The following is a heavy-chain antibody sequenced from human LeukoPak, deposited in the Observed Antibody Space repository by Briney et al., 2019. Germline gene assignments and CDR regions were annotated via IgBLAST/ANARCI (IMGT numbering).Heavy chain of an antibody. CDR2: IIPIFGTA. D-gene: IGHD4-17*01. J-gene: IGHJ6*02. Sequence: GASVKVSCKASGGTFSSYAISWVRQAPGQGLEWMGGIIPIFGTANYAQKFQGRVTITADESTSTAYMELSSLRSEDTAVYYCARDSIPHGELYYYGMDVWGQGTTVTVSS. V-gene: IGHV1-69*13. CDR3: ARDSIPHGELYYYGMDV. CDR1: GGTFSSYA.